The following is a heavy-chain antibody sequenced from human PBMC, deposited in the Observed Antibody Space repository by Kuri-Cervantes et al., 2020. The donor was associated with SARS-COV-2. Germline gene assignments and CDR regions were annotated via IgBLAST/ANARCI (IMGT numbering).Heavy chain of an antibody. CDR3: ARQSGYGDYVFVY. CDR1: GDSFTNYW. Sequence: GESLKISCKGSGDSFTNYWIGWVRQTPGKGLEWMGIIYPGDSDTRYSPSFQGQVTISADKSINTAYLQWSSLKASDIAMYYCARQSGYGDYVFVYWGQGTLVTVSS. CDR2: IYPGDSDT. D-gene: IGHD4-17*01. J-gene: IGHJ4*02. V-gene: IGHV5-51*01.